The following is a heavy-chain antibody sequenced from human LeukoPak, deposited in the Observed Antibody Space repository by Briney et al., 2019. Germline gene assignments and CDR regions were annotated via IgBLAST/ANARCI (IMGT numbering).Heavy chain of an antibody. D-gene: IGHD7-27*01. CDR3: ATRKLGNDP. CDR2: IYYTET. CDR1: GGSVSNYY. Sequence: SETLSLTCTVSGGSVSNYYWSWIRQSPGKGLEWIGYIYYTETSYNPSLKSRVTISADTSKNQFSLKLYSVTAADTAVYYCATRKLGNDPWGQGTLVTVSS. V-gene: IGHV4-59*02. J-gene: IGHJ5*02.